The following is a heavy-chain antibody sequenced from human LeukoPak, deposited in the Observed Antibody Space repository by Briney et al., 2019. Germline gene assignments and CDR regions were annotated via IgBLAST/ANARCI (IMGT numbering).Heavy chain of an antibody. J-gene: IGHJ6*03. CDR2: INHSGST. CDR1: GGSFSGYY. D-gene: IGHD6-19*01. Sequence: PSETLSLTCAVYGGSFSGYYWSWIRQPPGKGLVWIGEINHSGSTNYNPSLKSRVTISVDTSKNQFSLKLSSVTAADTAVYYCSAINSGWCDGAYYYYYYMDVWGKGTTVTVSS. CDR3: SAINSGWCDGAYYYYYYMDV. V-gene: IGHV4-34*01.